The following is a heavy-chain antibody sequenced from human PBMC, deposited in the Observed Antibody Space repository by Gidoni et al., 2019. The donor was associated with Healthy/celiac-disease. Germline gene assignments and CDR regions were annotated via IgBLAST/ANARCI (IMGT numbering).Heavy chain of an antibody. J-gene: IGHJ4*02. CDR1: GYTFTSYA. CDR3: ARVYCSGGSCSLDY. D-gene: IGHD2-15*01. Sequence: QVQLVQSGAEVKKPGASVKASCKASGYTFTSYAMHWVRQAPGQRLEWRGWINAGNGNKKYSQKFQGRVTITRDTSASTAYMELSSLRSEDTAVYYCARVYCSGGSCSLDYWGQGTLVTVSS. V-gene: IGHV1-3*01. CDR2: INAGNGNK.